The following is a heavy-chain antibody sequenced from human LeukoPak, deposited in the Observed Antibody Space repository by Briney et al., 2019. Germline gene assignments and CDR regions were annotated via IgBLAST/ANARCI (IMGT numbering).Heavy chain of an antibody. D-gene: IGHD6-25*01. V-gene: IGHV5-10-1*01. Sequence: GESLKISCKGSGYSFTSYWIGWVRQMPGKGLEWMGRIDPSDSYTNYSPSFQGHVTISADKSISTAYLQWSSLKASDTAMYYCAKGGYDAFDIWGQGTMVTVSS. J-gene: IGHJ3*02. CDR2: IDPSDSYT. CDR3: AKGGYDAFDI. CDR1: GYSFTSYW.